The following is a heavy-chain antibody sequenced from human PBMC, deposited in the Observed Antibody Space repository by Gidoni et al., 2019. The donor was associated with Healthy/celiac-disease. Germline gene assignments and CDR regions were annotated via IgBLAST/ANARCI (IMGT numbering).Heavy chain of an antibody. CDR2: IKQEGSEK. CDR1: GFTFSSYW. Sequence: EVQLVESGGGLVQPGGSLRLSCAASGFTFSSYWLSWVRQAPGKGLEGVANIKQEGSEKYYVDSVKGRFTISRDNAKNSLYLQMNSLRAEDTAVYYCARDHMVRGDNLGGYYYYGMDVWGQGTTVTVSS. D-gene: IGHD3-10*01. CDR3: ARDHMVRGDNLGGYYYYGMDV. J-gene: IGHJ6*02. V-gene: IGHV3-7*01.